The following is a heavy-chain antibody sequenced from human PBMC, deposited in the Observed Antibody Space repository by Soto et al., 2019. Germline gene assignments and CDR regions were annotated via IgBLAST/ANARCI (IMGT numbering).Heavy chain of an antibody. Sequence: ASVKVSCKASGYTLTTYAMHWVRQAPGQRLEWMGWINAGNGNTKYSQKFQGRVTITRDTSASTAYMELSSLRSEDTAVYYCARVAYEQQLVGWFDPWGQGTLVTVSS. D-gene: IGHD6-13*01. CDR1: GYTLTTYA. CDR2: INAGNGNT. CDR3: ARVAYEQQLVGWFDP. J-gene: IGHJ5*02. V-gene: IGHV1-3*01.